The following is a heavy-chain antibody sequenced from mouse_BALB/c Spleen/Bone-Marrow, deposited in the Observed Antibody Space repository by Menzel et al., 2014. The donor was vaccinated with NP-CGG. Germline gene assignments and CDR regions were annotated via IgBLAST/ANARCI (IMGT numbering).Heavy chain of an antibody. Sequence: EVMLVESGGGLVQPGGSLRLSCATSGFTFTDYYMNWVRQPPGKALEWLGFIRNKANGYTTEYSASVKGRFTISRDNSQSILYLQMNTLRAEDSATYYCARDIGRLLRDYWCQVTPLTVSS. CDR3: ARDIGRLLRDY. D-gene: IGHD2-3*01. V-gene: IGHV7-3*02. CDR2: IRNKANGYTT. J-gene: IGHJ2*01. CDR1: GFTFTDYY.